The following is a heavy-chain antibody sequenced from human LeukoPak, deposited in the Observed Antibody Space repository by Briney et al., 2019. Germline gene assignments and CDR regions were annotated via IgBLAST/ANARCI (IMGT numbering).Heavy chain of an antibody. Sequence: PSETLSLTCTVSGGSISSYYWSWIRQPPGKGLEWIGYIYYSGSTNYSPSLKSRVTISVDTSKNQFSLKLSSVTAADTAVYYCARERLGYSYGYPDAFDIWGQGTMVTVSS. V-gene: IGHV4-59*01. D-gene: IGHD5-18*01. J-gene: IGHJ3*02. CDR1: GGSISSYY. CDR3: ARERLGYSYGYPDAFDI. CDR2: IYYSGST.